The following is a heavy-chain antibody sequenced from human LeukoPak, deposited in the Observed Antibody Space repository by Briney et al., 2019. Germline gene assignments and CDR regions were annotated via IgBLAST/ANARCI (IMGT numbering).Heavy chain of an antibody. J-gene: IGHJ4*02. CDR2: ISYDGSNK. V-gene: IGHV3-30-3*01. CDR3: AREEWYYFDY. Sequence: GRSLRLSCAASGFTFSTYAIHWVRQAPGKGLEWVAVISYDGSNKYYVDSVKGRFTIVRDSSKNTVYLQMNSLRAEDMAVYYCAREEWYYFDYWGQGTLVTVSS. D-gene: IGHD3-3*01. CDR1: GFTFSTYA.